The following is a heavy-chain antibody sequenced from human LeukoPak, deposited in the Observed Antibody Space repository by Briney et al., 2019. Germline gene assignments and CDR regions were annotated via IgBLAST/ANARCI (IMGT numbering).Heavy chain of an antibody. D-gene: IGHD2-15*01. CDR2: INPNSGGT. V-gene: IGHV1-2*02. Sequence: ASVKVSCKASGYTFTGYYMHWVRQAPGQGLEWMGWINPNSGGTNYAQKFQGRVTMTRDTSISTAYMGLSRLRSDDTAVYYCARDIVVVVAAEVGATTNYWGQGTLVTVSS. CDR3: ARDIVVVVAAEVGATTNY. CDR1: GYTFTGYY. J-gene: IGHJ4*02.